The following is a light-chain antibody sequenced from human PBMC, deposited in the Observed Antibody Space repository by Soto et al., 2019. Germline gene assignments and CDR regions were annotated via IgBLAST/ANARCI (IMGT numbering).Light chain of an antibody. CDR2: RDY. V-gene: IGLV3-9*01. CDR3: QVWDSSTAV. CDR1: NIGNKN. J-gene: IGLJ2*01. Sequence: SYELTQPLSVSVALGQTARITCGGNNIGNKNVHWYQQKPGQAPVLVIYRDYNRPSGIAERFSGSNSGNTATLTISRAHAVEEADYYCQVWDSSTAVFGGGTKLTLL.